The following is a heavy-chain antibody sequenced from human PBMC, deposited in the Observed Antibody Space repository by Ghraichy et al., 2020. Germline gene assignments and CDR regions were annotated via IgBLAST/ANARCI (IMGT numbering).Heavy chain of an antibody. CDR1: GLSVGNNY. J-gene: IGHJ4*02. CDR2: IFSSGIT. V-gene: IGHV3-53*01. Sequence: GGSLRLSCMASGLSVGNNYMSWVRQAPGKGLEWVSIIFSSGITFYADSVKGRFTISRDISDNTLYLQMNSLRVDDTALYLCAGAPKEDYFDYWGQGTLVTVSS. D-gene: IGHD2-15*01. CDR3: AGAPKEDYFDY.